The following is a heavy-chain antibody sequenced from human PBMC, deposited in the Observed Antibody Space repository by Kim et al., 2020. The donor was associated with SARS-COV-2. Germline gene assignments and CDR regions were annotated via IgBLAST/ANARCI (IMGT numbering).Heavy chain of an antibody. CDR2: T. V-gene: IGHV3-53*01. CDR3: ASLYGDYYFDY. Sequence: TYYADSVKGRFTISRDNSKNTLYLQMNSLRAEDTAVYYCASLYGDYYFDYWGQGTLVTVSS. D-gene: IGHD4-17*01. J-gene: IGHJ4*02.